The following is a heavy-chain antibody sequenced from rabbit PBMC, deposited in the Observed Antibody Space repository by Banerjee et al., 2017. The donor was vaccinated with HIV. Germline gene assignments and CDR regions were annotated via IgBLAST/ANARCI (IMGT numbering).Heavy chain of an antibody. CDR2: IDPVFGST. V-gene: IGHV1S47*01. D-gene: IGHD4-1*01. CDR1: GFDFSSYG. J-gene: IGHJ4*01. CDR3: ARDVAGVIGWNFGL. Sequence: QEQLKETGGGLVQPGGSLTLSCKASGFDFSSYGVSWVRQTPGKGLEWIGTIDPVFGSTTYPSWVMGRFTISSHNAQNTLYLQLNSLTVADTASYFCARDVAGVIGWNFGLWGPGTLVTVS.